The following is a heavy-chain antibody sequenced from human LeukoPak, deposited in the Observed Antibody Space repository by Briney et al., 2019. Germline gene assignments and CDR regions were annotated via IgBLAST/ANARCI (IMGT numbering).Heavy chain of an antibody. CDR3: AKGNALGYCSGGSCYPFDY. D-gene: IGHD2-15*01. CDR2: ISGSGGST. Sequence: PGGSLRLSCAASGFTFSSYTMSWVRQAPGKGLEWVSAISGSGGSTYYADSAKGRFTISRDNSKNTLYLQMNSLRAEDTAVYYCAKGNALGYCSGGSCYPFDYWGQGTLVTVSS. J-gene: IGHJ4*02. CDR1: GFTFSSYT. V-gene: IGHV3-23*01.